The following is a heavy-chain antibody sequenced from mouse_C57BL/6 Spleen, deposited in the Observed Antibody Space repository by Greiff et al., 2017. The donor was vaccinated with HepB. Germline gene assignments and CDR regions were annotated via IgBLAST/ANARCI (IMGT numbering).Heavy chain of an antibody. CDR2: INPNNGGT. CDR3: ATLYDPGWWFDV. CDR1: GYTFTDYN. D-gene: IGHD2-3*01. V-gene: IGHV1-18*01. Sequence: EVQLQQSGPELVKPGASVKIPCKASGYTFTDYNMDWVKQSHGKSLEWIGDINPNNGGTIYNQKFKGKATLTVDKSSSTAYMELRSLTSEDTAVYYCATLYDPGWWFDVWGTGTTVTVSS. J-gene: IGHJ1*03.